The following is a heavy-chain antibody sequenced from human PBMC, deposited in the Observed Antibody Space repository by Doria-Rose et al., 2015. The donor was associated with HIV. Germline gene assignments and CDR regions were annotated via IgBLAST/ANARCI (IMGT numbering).Heavy chain of an antibody. V-gene: IGHV2-26*01. D-gene: IGHD6-13*01. CDR2: IFSYDER. CDR1: GVSLSSPGMG. Sequence: QITLKESGPVLVKPTETLTLACTVSGVSLSSPGMGVSWIRQPPGKALEWLAHIFSYDERSYKTSLKSRLTISRGTSESQVVLTMTDMDPVDTATYYCARIKSSRWYHKYYFDFWGQGTLVIVSA. CDR3: ARIKSSRWYHKYYFDF. J-gene: IGHJ4*02.